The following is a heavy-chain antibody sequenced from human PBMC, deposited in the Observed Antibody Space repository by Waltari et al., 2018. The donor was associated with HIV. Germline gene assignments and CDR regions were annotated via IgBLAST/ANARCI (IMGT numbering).Heavy chain of an antibody. CDR2: INGDGSST. J-gene: IGHJ3*01. Sequence: EVQLVESGGGCVQRGGSLRPPCAASRLPVGSSWPFWVRHVPGTGLVWVVRINGDGSSTTYADSVKGRFTMSRHHAKNTLYLHMNGLSAEDTAMDDCTRGNGHAFDRWGQGTMFTVSS. CDR3: TRGNGHAFDR. V-gene: IGHV3-74*03. D-gene: IGHD2-8*01. CDR1: RLPVGSSW.